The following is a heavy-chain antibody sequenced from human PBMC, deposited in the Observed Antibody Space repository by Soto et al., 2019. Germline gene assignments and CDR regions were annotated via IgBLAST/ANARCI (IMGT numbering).Heavy chain of an antibody. J-gene: IGHJ6*02. D-gene: IGHD6-6*01. CDR1: GFTFSSYG. CDR2: ISYDGSNK. V-gene: IGHV3-30*18. CDR3: AKTARSYYYYYGMDV. Sequence: TGGSLRLSCAASGFTFSSYGMHWVRQAPGKGLEWVAVISYDGSNKYYADSVKGRFTISRDNSKNTLYLQMNSLRAEDTAVYYCAKTARSYYYYYGMDVWGQGTTVTVSS.